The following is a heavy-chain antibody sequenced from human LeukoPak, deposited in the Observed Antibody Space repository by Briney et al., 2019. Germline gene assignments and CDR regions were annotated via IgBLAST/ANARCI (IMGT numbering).Heavy chain of an antibody. CDR1: GGSFSGYY. CDR2: INHSGST. Sequence: PSETLSLTCAVYGGSFSGYYWSWIRQPPGKVLEWIGEINHSGSTNYNPSLKSRVTISVDTSKNQFSLKLSSVTAADMAVYYCARGRITGTPGFDPWGQGTLVTVSS. J-gene: IGHJ5*02. CDR3: ARGRITGTPGFDP. D-gene: IGHD1-20*01. V-gene: IGHV4-34*01.